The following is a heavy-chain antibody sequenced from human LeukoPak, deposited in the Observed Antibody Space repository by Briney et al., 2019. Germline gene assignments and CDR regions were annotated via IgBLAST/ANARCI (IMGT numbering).Heavy chain of an antibody. CDR2: ISSNGGST. V-gene: IGHV3-64*04. J-gene: IGHJ4*02. CDR3: ARDHNSVGPYSSSWYSFGV. D-gene: IGHD6-13*01. Sequence: AGGSLRLSCSASGFTFSSYAMHWVRQAPGKGLEYVSTISSNGGSTYYADSVKGRFTISRDNAKNSLYLQMNSLRAEDTAVYYCARDHNSVGPYSSSWYSFGVWGQGTLVTVSS. CDR1: GFTFSSYA.